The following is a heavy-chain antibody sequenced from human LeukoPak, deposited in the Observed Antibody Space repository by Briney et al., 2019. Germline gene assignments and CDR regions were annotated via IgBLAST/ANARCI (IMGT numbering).Heavy chain of an antibody. CDR1: GDSISSSDYY. V-gene: IGHV4-39*01. J-gene: IGHJ4*02. Sequence: PSETLSLTCTVSGDSISSSDYYWGWIRQPPGKGLEWIGGIYYSGSTYYNPSLRSRVTISVDTSKNQFSLKLSSVTAADTAVYYCARRTYNSSYYYFDYWGQGTLVTVSS. CDR2: IYYSGST. D-gene: IGHD3-10*01. CDR3: ARRTYNSSYYYFDY.